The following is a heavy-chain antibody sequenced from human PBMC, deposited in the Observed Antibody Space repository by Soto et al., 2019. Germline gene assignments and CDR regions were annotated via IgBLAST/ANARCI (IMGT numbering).Heavy chain of an antibody. D-gene: IGHD6-13*01. CDR2: ISSRSSYI. CDR1: GFTFNSYT. J-gene: IGHJ4*02. CDR3: EREPEGIGVSRNLDS. V-gene: IGHV3-21*01. Sequence: GSLRLSCAASGFTFNSYTMNWVRQAPGKGLEWVSSISSRSSYIYYGDSVKGRFTISRDDAQKSLYLQMNSLRAGDTAVYYCEREPEGIGVSRNLDSWGQGTLVTVSS.